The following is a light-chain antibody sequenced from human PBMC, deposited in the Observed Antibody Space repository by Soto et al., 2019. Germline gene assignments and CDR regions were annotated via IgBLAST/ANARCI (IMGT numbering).Light chain of an antibody. Sequence: ESVLAQSPRAVSLSPGERATLSCRSSQSVTNSFLAWYQQKPGQAPRLLIYGASRRATGIPDRFTGSGSGTDFTLTISRLEPEDFAVYYCQQDGSSPQAFGQGTKVDIK. V-gene: IGKV3-20*01. CDR2: GAS. CDR3: QQDGSSPQA. J-gene: IGKJ1*01. CDR1: QSVTNSF.